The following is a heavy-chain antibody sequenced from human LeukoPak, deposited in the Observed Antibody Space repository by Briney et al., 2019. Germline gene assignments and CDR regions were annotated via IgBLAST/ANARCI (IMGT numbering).Heavy chain of an antibody. V-gene: IGHV4-4*08. Sequence: SETLSLTCTVSGASIFSYYWNWIRQSPGKGLEWIGFIYSNGITSYNPSLRSRGSISIATSRNQFSLRLTSVTAADTAIYYCARRAYYDSSGYNPTAGYLDLWGRGTLVTVSS. J-gene: IGHJ2*01. D-gene: IGHD3-22*01. CDR3: ARRAYYDSSGYNPTAGYLDL. CDR2: IYSNGIT. CDR1: GASIFSYY.